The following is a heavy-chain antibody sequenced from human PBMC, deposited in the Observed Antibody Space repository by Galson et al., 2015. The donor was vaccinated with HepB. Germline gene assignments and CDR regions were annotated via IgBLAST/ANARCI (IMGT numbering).Heavy chain of an antibody. D-gene: IGHD6-6*01. CDR1: GFSFVAYG. J-gene: IGHJ2*01. V-gene: IGHV3-30*03. CDR2: MSYYGGTK. CDR3: ARDGAAPCFFDF. Sequence: SVRLSCAASGFSFVAYGFHWVRQAPGQGLEWVACMSYYGGTKAYAESVKGRVSVSKDSAKDTVYLQMDSLRDDDTALYYCARDGAAPCFFDFWGRGTTVTVSS.